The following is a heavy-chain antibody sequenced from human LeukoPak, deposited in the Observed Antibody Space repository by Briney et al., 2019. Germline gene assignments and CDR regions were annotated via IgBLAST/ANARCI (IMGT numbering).Heavy chain of an antibody. D-gene: IGHD5-18*01. CDR3: AREPTAMVTLFYY. J-gene: IGHJ4*02. CDR1: GGSINIYY. Sequence: SETLSLTCTVSGGSINIYYWGWIRQPAGKELEWIGRIYTSGSTNYNPSLKSRVTMSVDTSKNQFSLKLSSVTAADTAVYYCAREPTAMVTLFYYWGQGTLVTVSS. V-gene: IGHV4-4*07. CDR2: IYTSGST.